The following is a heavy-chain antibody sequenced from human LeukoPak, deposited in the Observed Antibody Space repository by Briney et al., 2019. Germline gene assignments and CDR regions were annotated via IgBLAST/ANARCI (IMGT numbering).Heavy chain of an antibody. CDR3: ATVLYDGSGSYNDY. V-gene: IGHV1-18*01. D-gene: IGHD3-10*01. CDR1: GYTFTSYC. J-gene: IGHJ4*02. CDR2: ISDYNGNK. Sequence: ASVTVTCKASGYTFTSYCMSWVRQAPGQGLEWMGWISDYNGNKNYAHKLHGRVIMATDTSTSTAYMELRSLRSDDTAVYYCATVLYDGSGSYNDYWGQGTLLTVSS.